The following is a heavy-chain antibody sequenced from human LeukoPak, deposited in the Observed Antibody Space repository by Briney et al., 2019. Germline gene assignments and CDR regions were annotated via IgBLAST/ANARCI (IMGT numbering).Heavy chain of an antibody. CDR3: ARRKYYYGSGSYDSWFDP. D-gene: IGHD3-10*01. V-gene: IGHV4-59*08. CDR2: IYYSGST. Sequence: PSETLSLTCTVSGGSISSYYGSWIRQPPGKGLEWIGYIYYSGSTNSTPSLKSPVTISVDPSKNQFSLKLSSVTAADTAVYYCARRKYYYGSGSYDSWFDPWGQGTLVTVSS. CDR1: GGSISSYY. J-gene: IGHJ5*02.